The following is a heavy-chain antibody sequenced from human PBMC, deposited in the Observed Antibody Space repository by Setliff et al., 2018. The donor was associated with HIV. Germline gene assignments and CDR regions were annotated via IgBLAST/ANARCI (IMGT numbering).Heavy chain of an antibody. CDR3: ARGYSSGWYDY. D-gene: IGHD6-19*01. CDR1: GDSMSSYY. Sequence: KASETLSLTCTVSGDSMSSYYWSWIRQPPGKGLEWIGYIDYSGSTNYNRSLKSRVTISIDTSKNQFSLKLYSVTAADTAVYYCARGYSSGWYDYWGQGTLVTVSS. CDR2: IDYSGST. J-gene: IGHJ4*02. V-gene: IGHV4-59*01.